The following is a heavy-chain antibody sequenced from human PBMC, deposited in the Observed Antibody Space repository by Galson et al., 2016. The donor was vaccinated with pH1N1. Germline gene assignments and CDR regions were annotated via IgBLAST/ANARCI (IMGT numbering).Heavy chain of an antibody. V-gene: IGHV5-51*01. Sequence: QSGAEVKKPGKSLKISCKGSGYSFTNYWIGWARQMPGKGLEWMGIIYPSDSDTRYSPSFQGQVTISADKSISTAYLQWSSLKASDTAIYYCARGSGSPDSYYYYGMDVWGQGTTVTVSS. D-gene: IGHD3-10*01. CDR2: IYPSDSDT. CDR1: GYSFTNYW. J-gene: IGHJ6*02. CDR3: ARGSGSPDSYYYYGMDV.